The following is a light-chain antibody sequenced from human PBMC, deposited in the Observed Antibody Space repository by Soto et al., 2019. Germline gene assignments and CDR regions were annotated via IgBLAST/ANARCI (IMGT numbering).Light chain of an antibody. CDR2: GAS. CDR1: QSISTN. Sequence: EIVMTQSPATLSVFPGERATLSCRASQSISTNLAWYQQKPGQAPRLLIYGASARATGIPARFSGSGSGTEFTPTISSLQSEDFSVYYCHQYNKWPPYTFGQGTKLEIK. CDR3: HQYNKWPPYT. V-gene: IGKV3-15*01. J-gene: IGKJ2*01.